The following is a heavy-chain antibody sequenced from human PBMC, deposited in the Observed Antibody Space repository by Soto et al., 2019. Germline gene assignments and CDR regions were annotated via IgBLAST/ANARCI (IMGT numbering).Heavy chain of an antibody. Sequence: ASVKVSCKASGYTFNSYDINWVRQATGQGLEWMGWMNPNSGNTGYAQKFHGRVTMTRNTSISTAYMELSSRRSEDTAVYYCAIGPMVRGASFDPWGQGTLVTVSS. J-gene: IGHJ5*02. V-gene: IGHV1-8*01. D-gene: IGHD3-10*01. CDR2: MNPNSGNT. CDR1: GYTFNSYD. CDR3: AIGPMVRGASFDP.